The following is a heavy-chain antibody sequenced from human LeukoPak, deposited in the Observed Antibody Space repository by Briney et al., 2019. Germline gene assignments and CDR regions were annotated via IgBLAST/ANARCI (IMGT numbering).Heavy chain of an antibody. Sequence: GGSLRLSCAISGFTVSNNYMGWVRQPPGKGLEWVSVIYSGGSTYYADSVKGRFTISRDTSKNTLYLQMNSLRAEDTAVYYCARGGGAYCGGDCFRAFDIWGQGTMVTVSP. V-gene: IGHV3-53*01. J-gene: IGHJ3*02. CDR3: ARGGGAYCGGDCFRAFDI. CDR2: IYSGGST. D-gene: IGHD2-21*02. CDR1: GFTVSNNY.